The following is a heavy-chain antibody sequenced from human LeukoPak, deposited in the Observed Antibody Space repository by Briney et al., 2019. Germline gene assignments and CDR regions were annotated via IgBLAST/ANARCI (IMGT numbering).Heavy chain of an antibody. CDR2: IYDSGST. V-gene: IGHV4-38-2*02. Sequence: SETLSLTCTVSGGSISSYYWGWIRQPPGKGLEWIGSIYDSGSTYYNPSLKSRVTISVDTSKNQFSLKLSSVTAADTAVYYCARWEPNDILTGYYSGDRLNYMDVWGKGTTVTVSS. D-gene: IGHD3-9*01. CDR1: GGSISSYY. J-gene: IGHJ6*03. CDR3: ARWEPNDILTGYYSGDRLNYMDV.